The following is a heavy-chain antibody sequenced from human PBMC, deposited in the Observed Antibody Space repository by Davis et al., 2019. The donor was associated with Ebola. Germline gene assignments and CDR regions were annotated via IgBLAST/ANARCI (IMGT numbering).Heavy chain of an antibody. Sequence: WGSLRLSCAASGFTFSGYAMHWVRQAPGKGLEWVAVISYDGSNKYYADSVKGRFTISRDNSKNTLYLQMNSLRAEDTAVYYCARRTPPDYWGQGTLVTVSS. CDR3: ARRTPPDY. V-gene: IGHV3-30*04. CDR1: GFTFSGYA. D-gene: IGHD4-23*01. CDR2: ISYDGSNK. J-gene: IGHJ4*02.